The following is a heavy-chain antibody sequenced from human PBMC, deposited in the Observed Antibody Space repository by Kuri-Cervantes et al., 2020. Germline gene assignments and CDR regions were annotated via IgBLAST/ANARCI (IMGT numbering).Heavy chain of an antibody. Sequence: GESLKISCTASGFSFRSYAMNWVRQAPGKGLEWVSYISSSSTTIYYADSVKGRFTISRDNAKNSLYLQMNSLRAEDTAVYYCARARVAVAPADAFDIWGQGTMVTVSS. CDR2: ISSSSTTI. V-gene: IGHV3-48*04. CDR3: ARARVAVAPADAFDI. D-gene: IGHD6-19*01. CDR1: GFSFRSYA. J-gene: IGHJ3*02.